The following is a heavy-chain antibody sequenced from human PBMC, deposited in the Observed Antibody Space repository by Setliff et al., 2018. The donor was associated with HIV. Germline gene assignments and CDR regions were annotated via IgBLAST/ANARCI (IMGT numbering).Heavy chain of an antibody. CDR1: GFSLSTSGVG. CDR2: VYSSGSP. Sequence: SGPTLVNPTQTLTLTCTFSGFSLSTSGVGVGWIRQPPGKRLEWLGSVYSSGSPSYNPSLSSRLTISVDTSKNHVSLRLSSVTAADTGVYYCARHRDPPGTSWIYYYYYMDLWGAGTTVTVSS. J-gene: IGHJ6*03. CDR3: ARHRDPPGTSWIYYYYYMDL. V-gene: IGHV4-39*01. D-gene: IGHD6-13*01.